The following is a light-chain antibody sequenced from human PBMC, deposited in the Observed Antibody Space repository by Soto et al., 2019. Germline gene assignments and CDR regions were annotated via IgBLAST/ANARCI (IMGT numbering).Light chain of an antibody. CDR3: NSYTTSNTYV. J-gene: IGLJ1*01. V-gene: IGLV2-14*03. CDR1: SSDVGAYNY. Sequence: QSALTQPASVSGSPGQAITISCSGTSSDVGAYNYVSWYQQHPGKAPKLMIYDVTNRPSGVSNRFSGSKSGNTASLTISGLRAEDEADYYCNSYTTSNTYVFGTGTKLTVL. CDR2: DVT.